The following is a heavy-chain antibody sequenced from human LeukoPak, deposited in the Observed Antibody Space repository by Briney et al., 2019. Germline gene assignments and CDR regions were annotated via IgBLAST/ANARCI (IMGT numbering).Heavy chain of an antibody. Sequence: PSETLSLTCTVSGGSISSSSYYWGWIRQPPGKGLEWIGSIYYSGSTYYNPSLKSRVTISVDTSKNQFSLKLSSVTAADTAVYYCARDRTMVRGVIRTGIDYWGQGTLVTVSS. V-gene: IGHV4-39*02. J-gene: IGHJ4*02. CDR3: ARDRTMVRGVIRTGIDY. CDR1: GGSISSSSYY. CDR2: IYYSGST. D-gene: IGHD3-10*01.